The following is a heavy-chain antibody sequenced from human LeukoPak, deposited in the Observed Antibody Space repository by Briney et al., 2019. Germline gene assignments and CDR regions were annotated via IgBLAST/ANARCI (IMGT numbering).Heavy chain of an antibody. CDR2: IKQDGSEN. CDR3: AREVISSSWQDY. Sequence: GGSLRLSCAASGFTFSSYAMHWVRQAPGKGLEWVANIKQDGSENYYVDSVKGRFTISRDNAKNSLYLQMNSLRAEDTAVYYCAREVISSSWQDYWGQGTLVTVSS. D-gene: IGHD6-13*01. J-gene: IGHJ4*02. CDR1: GFTFSSYA. V-gene: IGHV3-7*01.